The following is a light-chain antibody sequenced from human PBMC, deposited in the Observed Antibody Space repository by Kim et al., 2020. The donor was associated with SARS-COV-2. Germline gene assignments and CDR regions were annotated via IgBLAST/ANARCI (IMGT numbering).Light chain of an antibody. CDR2: EIT. J-gene: IGLJ3*02. CDR1: SSDVGYYNN. Sequence: GQSVTISSTAASSDVGYYNNASWYQQHPGNAPKRMIYEITKRPSGVPDRFSGSKSGNTASLTVSGLQAEDEADYYCSSYASSNAWVFGGGTQLTVL. CDR3: SSYASSNAWV. V-gene: IGLV2-8*01.